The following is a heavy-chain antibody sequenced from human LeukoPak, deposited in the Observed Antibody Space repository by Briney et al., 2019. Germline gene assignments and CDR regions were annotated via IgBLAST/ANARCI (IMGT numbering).Heavy chain of an antibody. CDR3: ARVVATTVVTRWIDP. CDR2: IYYRGST. Sequence: PSETLSLTCTVSGGSISSSSYFWGWIRQPPGKGLEWIGSIYYRGSTYYNSSLKSRVTISVDTSKNQFSLKVTSVTAADTAMYYCARVVATTVVTRWIDPWGQGTLVTVSS. CDR1: GGSISSSSYF. V-gene: IGHV4-39*07. D-gene: IGHD5-18*01. J-gene: IGHJ5*02.